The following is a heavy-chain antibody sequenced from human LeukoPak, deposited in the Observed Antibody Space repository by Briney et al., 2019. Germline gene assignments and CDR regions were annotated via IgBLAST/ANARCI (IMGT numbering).Heavy chain of an antibody. D-gene: IGHD6-6*01. CDR3: ARGPSFGGSSRFDL. CDR1: GFTFSSYE. J-gene: IGHJ2*01. CDR2: ISSSGSTI. Sequence: GGSLRLSCAASGFTFSSYEMNWVRRAPGKGLVGVSYISSSGSTIYYADSVKGRFTISRDNAKNSLYLQMNSLRAEDTAVYYCARGPSFGGSSRFDLWGRGTLVIVSS. V-gene: IGHV3-48*03.